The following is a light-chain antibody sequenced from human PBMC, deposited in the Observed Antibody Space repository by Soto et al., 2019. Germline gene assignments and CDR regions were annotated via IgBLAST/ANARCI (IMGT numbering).Light chain of an antibody. CDR2: LGS. Sequence: DIVMTQSPLSLPVTPGEPASISCRSSRSLLHSNGYNYLDWYLQKPGQSPQLLIYLGSNRASGVPDRFSGSGSGTDFTLKISRVEAEDVGVYYCMQSIDTRTFGGGTKVEIK. CDR3: MQSIDTRT. CDR1: RSLLHSNGYNY. J-gene: IGKJ4*01. V-gene: IGKV2-28*01.